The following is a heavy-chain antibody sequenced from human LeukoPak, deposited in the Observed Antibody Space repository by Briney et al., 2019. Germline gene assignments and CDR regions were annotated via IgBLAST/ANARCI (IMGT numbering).Heavy chain of an antibody. CDR2: ISGSGGST. CDR1: GFTFSSYA. Sequence: GGSLRLSCAASGFTFSSYAMSWVRQAPGKGLEWVSAISGSGGSTYYADSVKGRFTISRDNSKNTLYLQMNSLRAGDTAVYYCAKLPGITIFGVAKFDPWGQGTLVTVSS. J-gene: IGHJ5*02. D-gene: IGHD3-3*01. CDR3: AKLPGITIFGVAKFDP. V-gene: IGHV3-23*01.